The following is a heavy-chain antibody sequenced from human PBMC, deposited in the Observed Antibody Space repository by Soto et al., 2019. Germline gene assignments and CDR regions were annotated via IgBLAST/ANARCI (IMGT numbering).Heavy chain of an antibody. Sequence: QITLRESGPTLVKPTQTLTLTCNFSGFSLSSPAVGVNWIRQPPGKAPEWLALIYWDDDKRYNPSLKSRLTITKDPSKNQVVLTMTNMDPVDTATYYCAHGSGWLSDYWGQGTLVTVSS. CDR1: GFSLSSPAVG. CDR2: IYWDDDK. D-gene: IGHD6-13*01. CDR3: AHGSGWLSDY. V-gene: IGHV2-5*02. J-gene: IGHJ4*02.